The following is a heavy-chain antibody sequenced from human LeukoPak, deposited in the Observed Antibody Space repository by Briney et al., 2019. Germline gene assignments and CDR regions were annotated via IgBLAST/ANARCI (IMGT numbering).Heavy chain of an antibody. J-gene: IGHJ4*02. CDR2: IKEDGSEK. CDR3: ARAMDF. Sequence: GGSLRLSRAASGFTFSSYWMTWVRQTPGKGLEWVANIKEDGSEKYYVDSVKGRFTISRDNARNSLYLQMNSLRVEDTAVYYCARAMDFWGQGTLVTVSS. CDR1: GFTFSSYW. V-gene: IGHV3-7*03.